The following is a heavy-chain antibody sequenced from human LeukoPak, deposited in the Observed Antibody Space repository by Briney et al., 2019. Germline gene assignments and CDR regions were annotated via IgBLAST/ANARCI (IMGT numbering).Heavy chain of an antibody. V-gene: IGHV3-30-3*01. CDR2: ISYDGSNK. CDR3: ARDRGSGWYVDY. CDR1: GFTFSSYS. D-gene: IGHD6-19*01. J-gene: IGHJ4*02. Sequence: PGGSLRLSCAASGFTFSSYSMHWVRQAPAKGLEWVAVISYDGSNKYYADSVKGRFTISRDNSKNTLYLQMNSLRAEDTAVYYCARDRGSGWYVDYWGQGTLVTVSS.